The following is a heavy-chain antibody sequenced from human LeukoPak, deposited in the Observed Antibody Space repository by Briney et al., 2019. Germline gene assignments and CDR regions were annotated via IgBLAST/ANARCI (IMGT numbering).Heavy chain of an antibody. CDR1: GYTFTSYY. Sequence: ASVKVSCKASGYTFTSYYMHWVRQAPGQGLEWMGIINPSGGSTSYAQKFQGRVTMTRDTSTSTVYMELSSLRSEDTAVYYCARGPIWGRVDHYMDVWGKGTTVTVSS. CDR3: ARGPIWGRVDHYMDV. V-gene: IGHV1-46*01. J-gene: IGHJ6*03. CDR2: INPSGGST. D-gene: IGHD7-27*01.